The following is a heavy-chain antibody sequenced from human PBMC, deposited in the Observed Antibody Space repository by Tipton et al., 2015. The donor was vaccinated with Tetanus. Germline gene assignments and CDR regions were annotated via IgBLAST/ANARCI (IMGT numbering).Heavy chain of an antibody. D-gene: IGHD3-3*01. V-gene: IGHV4-59*01. CDR2: IYYSGST. Sequence: LSLTCTVSGGSISSYYWSWIRQPPGKGLEWIGYIYYSGSTNYNPSLKSRVTISVDTSKNQFSLKLSSVTAADTAVYYCARHYYDFWSGYYPPPPHYYYYGMDVWGQGTTVTVSS. J-gene: IGHJ6*02. CDR3: ARHYYDFWSGYYPPPPHYYYYGMDV. CDR1: GGSISSYY.